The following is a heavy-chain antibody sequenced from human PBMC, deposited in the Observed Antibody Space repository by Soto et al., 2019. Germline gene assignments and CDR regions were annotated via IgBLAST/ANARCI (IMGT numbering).Heavy chain of an antibody. CDR1: GFSLSTSGVG. V-gene: IGHV2-5*01. CDR2: IYGNDDK. J-gene: IGHJ4*02. D-gene: IGHD3-22*01. CDR3: AHRGIPNYHEVAFDY. Sequence: QITLKESGPTLVKPTQPLTLTCTFSGFSLSTSGVGVGWIRQPPGKALEWLALIYGNDDKRYSPSLKRRLTITKDTSKNQVVLTLTNMDPVDTATYYCAHRGIPNYHEVAFDYWGQGTLVTVSS.